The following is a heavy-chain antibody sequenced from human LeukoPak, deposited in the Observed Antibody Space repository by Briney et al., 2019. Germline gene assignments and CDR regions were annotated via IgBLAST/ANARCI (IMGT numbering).Heavy chain of an antibody. V-gene: IGHV3-21*01. Sequence: PGGSLRLSCAASGFAFSTYNMNWVRQAPGKGLEWVSFISSSGSYIYHADSVKGRFTISRDNAKNSLYVQMSSLRAEDTAAYYCARDRGGSAPYYFDYWGQGTLVTVSS. D-gene: IGHD2-15*01. CDR2: ISSSGSYI. J-gene: IGHJ4*02. CDR1: GFAFSTYN. CDR3: ARDRGGSAPYYFDY.